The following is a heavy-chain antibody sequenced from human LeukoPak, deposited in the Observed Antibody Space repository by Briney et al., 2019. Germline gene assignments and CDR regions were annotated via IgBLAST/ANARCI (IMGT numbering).Heavy chain of an antibody. CDR2: ISAYNGNT. Sequence: ASAKVSCKASGYTFTSYGISWVRQAPGQGLEWMGWISAYNGNTNYAQKLQGRVTMTTDTSTSTAYLELRSLRSDDTAVYYCARGYSIVHAFDIWGQGTMVTVSS. D-gene: IGHD6-6*01. CDR1: GYTFTSYG. CDR3: ARGYSIVHAFDI. J-gene: IGHJ3*02. V-gene: IGHV1-18*01.